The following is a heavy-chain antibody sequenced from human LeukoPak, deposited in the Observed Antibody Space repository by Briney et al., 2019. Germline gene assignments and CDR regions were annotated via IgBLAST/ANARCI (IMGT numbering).Heavy chain of an antibody. CDR2: IYYSGST. Sequence: SETLSLTCTVSGGSISSSSYYWGWIHQPPGKGLEWIGSIYYSGSTYYNPSLKSRVTISVDTSKNQFSLKLSSVTAADTAVYYCARIRSSSWYPHNWFDPWGQGTLVTVSS. V-gene: IGHV4-39*01. CDR3: ARIRSSSWYPHNWFDP. D-gene: IGHD6-13*01. CDR1: GGSISSSSYY. J-gene: IGHJ5*02.